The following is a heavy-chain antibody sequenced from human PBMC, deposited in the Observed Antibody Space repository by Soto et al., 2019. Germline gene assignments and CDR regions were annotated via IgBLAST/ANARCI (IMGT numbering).Heavy chain of an antibody. D-gene: IGHD6-19*01. Sequence: QTGGSLRLSCAASGFTFSSYGMHWVRQAPGKGLEWVAVISYDGSNKYYADSVKGRFTISRDNSKNTLYLQMNSLRAEDTAVYYCAKPGKLQWPIDYWGQGTLVTVSS. CDR2: ISYDGSNK. CDR3: AKPGKLQWPIDY. V-gene: IGHV3-30*18. J-gene: IGHJ4*02. CDR1: GFTFSSYG.